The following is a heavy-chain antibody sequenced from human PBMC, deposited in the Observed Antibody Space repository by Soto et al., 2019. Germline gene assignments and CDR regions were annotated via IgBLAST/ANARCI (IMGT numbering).Heavy chain of an antibody. CDR2: IGGEAVST. CDR3: AKVIGVRQQWLDSWAPWSFDY. D-gene: IGHD6-19*01. CDR1: GFIFSHYA. J-gene: IGHJ4*02. V-gene: IGHV3-23*01. Sequence: HPGGSLRLSCTASGFIFSHYAMNWVRQGPGKGLEWVSVIGGEAVSTNCADSVKGRCTVSRDNSKNTMYLQMNSLRAEDTAVYYCAKVIGVRQQWLDSWAPWSFDYWGQGTLVTVSS.